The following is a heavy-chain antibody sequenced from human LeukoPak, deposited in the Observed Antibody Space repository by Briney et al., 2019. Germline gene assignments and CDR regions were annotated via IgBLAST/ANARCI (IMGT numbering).Heavy chain of an antibody. CDR2: IYYSGST. V-gene: IGHV4-59*01. J-gene: IGHJ5*02. CDR1: GGSINSYY. CDR3: ARGRDWFDP. Sequence: PSETLSLTCTVSGGSINSYYWSWIRQPPGKGLEWIGYIYYSGSTNYNPSLKSRVTISVDTSKNQFSLKLSSVTAADTAVYYCARGRDWFDPWGQGTLVTVSS.